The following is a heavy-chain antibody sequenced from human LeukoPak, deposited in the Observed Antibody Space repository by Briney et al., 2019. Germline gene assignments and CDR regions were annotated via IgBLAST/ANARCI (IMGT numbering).Heavy chain of an antibody. D-gene: IGHD2-2*01. J-gene: IGHJ4*02. CDR3: VSTVVVPAAYLDY. CDR2: IYHSGST. V-gene: IGHV4-4*02. CDR1: GGSISSSNW. Sequence: SETLSLTCAVSGGSISSSNWWSWVRQPPGQGLEWIGEIYHSGSTNYNPSLKSRVTISVDKSKNQFSLKLSSVTAADTAVYYCVSTVVVPAAYLDYWGQGTLVTVSS.